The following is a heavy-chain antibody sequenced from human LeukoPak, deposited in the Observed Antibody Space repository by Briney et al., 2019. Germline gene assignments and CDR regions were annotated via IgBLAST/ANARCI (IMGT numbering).Heavy chain of an antibody. D-gene: IGHD3-22*01. CDR2: IRYDGSNK. CDR1: GFTFSSYG. CDR3: AKDAYYYDSSGYPAGDAFDI. J-gene: IGHJ3*02. V-gene: IGHV3-30*02. Sequence: PGGSLRLSCAASGFTFSSYGMHWVRQAPDKGLEWVAFIRYDGSNKYYADSVKGRLTISRDNSKNTLYLQMNSLRAEDTAVYYCAKDAYYYDSSGYPAGDAFDIWGQGTMVTVSS.